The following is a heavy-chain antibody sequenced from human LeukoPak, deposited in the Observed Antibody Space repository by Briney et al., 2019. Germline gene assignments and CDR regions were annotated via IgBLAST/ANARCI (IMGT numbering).Heavy chain of an antibody. CDR2: IISIGSTT. CDR3: ARDWGAGTVDY. Sequence: SGRSLRLSCAASGFTFSSYEMNWVRQAQGKGLEWVSYIISIGSTTYYADSVKGRFTISRDNAKNSLYLQMNSLRAEDTAVYYCARDWGAGTVDYWGQGTLVTVSS. J-gene: IGHJ4*02. V-gene: IGHV3-48*03. D-gene: IGHD6-13*01. CDR1: GFTFSSYE.